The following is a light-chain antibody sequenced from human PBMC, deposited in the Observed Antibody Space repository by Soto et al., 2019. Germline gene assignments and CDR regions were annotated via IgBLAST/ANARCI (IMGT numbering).Light chain of an antibody. CDR1: QSISSY. V-gene: IGKV1-39*01. CDR2: AAS. CDR3: QQSYSTRWT. Sequence: DIQMTQSPSSLSASVGDRVTITCRASQSISSYLNWYQQKPGKAPKLLIYAASSLQSGVPSRFSGSGSGTVFTLTISSLQPEDFATYYCQQSYSTRWTFGQGTKVEIK. J-gene: IGKJ1*01.